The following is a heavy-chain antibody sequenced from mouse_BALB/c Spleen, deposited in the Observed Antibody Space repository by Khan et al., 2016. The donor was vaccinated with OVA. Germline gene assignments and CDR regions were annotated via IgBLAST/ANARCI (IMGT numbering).Heavy chain of an antibody. CDR1: GYSFTGYF. V-gene: IGHV1-20*02. J-gene: IGHJ2*01. CDR3: ARKNRSDFDY. Sequence: EVELVESGPELVKPGASVKISCKASGYSFTGYFMNWVMQSHGKSLEWIGRINPHIGETFYNQKFKGKATLTVDESSSTAHMELRSLSAEDSAVYYCARKNRSDFDYWGQGTTLTVSS. CDR2: INPHIGET. D-gene: IGHD1-1*01.